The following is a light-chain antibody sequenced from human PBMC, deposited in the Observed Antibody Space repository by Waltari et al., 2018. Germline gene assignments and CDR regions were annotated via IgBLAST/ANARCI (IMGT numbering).Light chain of an antibody. J-gene: IGKJ5*01. CDR2: WAC. Sequence: DTVMTQSPNSLAVSLGERATINCKSSQNILYSSNNKNYLAWYQQKPGQPPKLLLYWACTRASGVPDRFSGSGSGTDFTLTISSLRTEDVAVYYCQQYYTIPITFGQGTRLEIK. CDR1: QNILYSSNNKNY. CDR3: QQYYTIPIT. V-gene: IGKV4-1*01.